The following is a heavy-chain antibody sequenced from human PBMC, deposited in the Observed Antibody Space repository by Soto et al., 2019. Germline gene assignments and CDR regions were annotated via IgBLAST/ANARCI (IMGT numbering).Heavy chain of an antibody. CDR1: GFTFSTYW. CDR2: IKHDGSEK. Sequence: EVQLVESGGGLVQPGGSLRLSCAASGFTFSTYWMSWVRQAPGKGLEWVANIKHDGSEKYYVDSVKGRFTISRDNANNSLYLQMNSLRAEDXXXXXXXXXXXXXXXXXXXXHWGQGTLVTVSS. CDR3: XXXXXXXXXXXXXXH. J-gene: IGHJ4*02. V-gene: IGHV3-7*01.